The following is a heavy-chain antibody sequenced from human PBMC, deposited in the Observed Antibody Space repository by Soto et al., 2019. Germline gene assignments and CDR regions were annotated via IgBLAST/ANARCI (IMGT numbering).Heavy chain of an antibody. V-gene: IGHV1-2*02. Sequence: ASVKVSCKASGYTFTGYYMHWVRQAPGQGLEWMGWINPNSGGTNYAQKFRGRVTMTRDTSISTAYMELSRLRSDDTAVYYCARGVTYYYDSSGYGGSNWFDPSGQRPLVTFST. CDR2: INPNSGGT. J-gene: IGHJ5*02. D-gene: IGHD3-22*01. CDR3: ARGVTYYYDSSGYGGSNWFDP. CDR1: GYTFTGYY.